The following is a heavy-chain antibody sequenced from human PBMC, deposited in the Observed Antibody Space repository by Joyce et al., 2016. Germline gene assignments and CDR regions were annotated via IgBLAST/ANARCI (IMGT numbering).Heavy chain of an antibody. D-gene: IGHD3-22*01. Sequence: QVQLVQSGSEVKTPGASAEVSCKASRYIFTTYVSSWVRQAPGQGFEWIGWISAHHGNTKYAQKFQCIGTMTIDTSTSTAYMELESLRSDDTAVYYCARDIHYYNSSGYYWGAFDIWGQGTMVSVSS. V-gene: IGHV1-18*01. CDR2: ISAHHGNT. CDR1: RYIFTTYV. CDR3: ARDIHYYNSSGYYWGAFDI. J-gene: IGHJ3*02.